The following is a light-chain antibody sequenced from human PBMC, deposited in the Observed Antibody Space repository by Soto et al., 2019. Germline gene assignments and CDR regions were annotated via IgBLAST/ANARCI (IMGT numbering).Light chain of an antibody. CDR2: GNS. Sequence: QSVLTQPPSVSGAPGQRGTISCTGSSSNIGAGYDVHWYQQLPGTAPKLLIYGNSNRPSGVPDRFSGSKSGTSASLAITGLQAEDEADYYCQSYDSSQSGPVVFGGGTKLTVL. V-gene: IGLV1-40*01. J-gene: IGLJ2*01. CDR1: SSNIGAGYD. CDR3: QSYDSSQSGPVV.